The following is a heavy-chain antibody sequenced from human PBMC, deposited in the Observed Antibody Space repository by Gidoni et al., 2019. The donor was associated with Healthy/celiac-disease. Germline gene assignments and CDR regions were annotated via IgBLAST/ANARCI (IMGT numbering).Heavy chain of an antibody. CDR2: ISSSSSTI. CDR3: ARDLPILDV. CDR1: GFTFSSYS. Sequence: EVQLVESGGGLVQPGGSLRLSCAASGFTFSSYSMNWVRQAPGKGLEWVSYISSSSSTIYYADSVKGRFTISRDNAKNSLYLKMNSLRDEDTAVYYCARDLPILDVWGQGTLVTVSS. J-gene: IGHJ5*02. V-gene: IGHV3-48*02.